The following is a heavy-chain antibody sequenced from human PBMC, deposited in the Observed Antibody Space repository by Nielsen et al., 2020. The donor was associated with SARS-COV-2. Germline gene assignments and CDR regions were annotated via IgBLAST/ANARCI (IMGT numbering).Heavy chain of an antibody. CDR2: ISYGGSNK. D-gene: IGHD2-15*01. CDR3: AKDYGPVVFDYYYYYGMDV. V-gene: IGHV3-30*18. Sequence: GGSLRLSCAASGFTFSSYGMHWVRQAPGKGLEWVAVISYGGSNKYYADSVKGRFTISRDNSKNTLYLQMNSLRAEDTAVYYCAKDYGPVVFDYYYYYGMDVWGQGTTVTVSS. CDR1: GFTFSSYG. J-gene: IGHJ6*02.